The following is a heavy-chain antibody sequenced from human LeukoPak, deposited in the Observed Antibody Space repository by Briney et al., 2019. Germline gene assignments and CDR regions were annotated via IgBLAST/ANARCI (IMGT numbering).Heavy chain of an antibody. Sequence: PGRSLRLSCAASGFTFSSYGMHWVRQAPGKGLEWVAVISYDGSNKYYADSVKGRFTISRDNSKNTLYLQMNSLRAEDTAVYYCARGVPYDSWSGPHYSDYWGQGTLVTVSS. CDR1: GFTFSSYG. CDR2: ISYDGSNK. J-gene: IGHJ4*02. D-gene: IGHD3-3*01. CDR3: ARGVPYDSWSGPHYSDY. V-gene: IGHV3-30*03.